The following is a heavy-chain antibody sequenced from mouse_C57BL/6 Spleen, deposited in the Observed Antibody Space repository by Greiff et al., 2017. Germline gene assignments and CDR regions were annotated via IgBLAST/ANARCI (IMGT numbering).Heavy chain of an antibody. CDR3: TRTMADWYFDV. CDR1: GFTFSSYA. V-gene: IGHV5-9-1*02. D-gene: IGHD1-1*02. CDR2: ISSGGDYI. Sequence: EVKLVESGEGLVKPGGSLKLSCAASGFTFSSYAMSWVRPTPEKRLEWVAYISSGGDYIYYADTVKGRFTISRDNARNTLYLQMSSLKSEDTAMYYCTRTMADWYFDVWGTGTTGTVSS. J-gene: IGHJ1*03.